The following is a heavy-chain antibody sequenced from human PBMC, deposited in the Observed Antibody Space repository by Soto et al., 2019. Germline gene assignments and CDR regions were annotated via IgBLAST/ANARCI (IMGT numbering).Heavy chain of an antibody. CDR2: INAGNGNT. V-gene: IGHV1-3*01. Sequence: ASVKVSCKASGYTFTSYAMHWVRQAPGQRLEWMGWINAGNGNTKYSQKFQGRVTITRDTSASTAYMELSSLRSEDTAVYYCAKDPGYSYGYTWAQGTLVPVSS. CDR3: AKDPGYSYGYT. D-gene: IGHD5-18*01. J-gene: IGHJ5*02. CDR1: GYTFTSYA.